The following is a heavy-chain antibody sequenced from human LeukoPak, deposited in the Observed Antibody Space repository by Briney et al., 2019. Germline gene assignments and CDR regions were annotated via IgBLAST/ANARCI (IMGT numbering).Heavy chain of an antibody. CDR3: ARHRGCSGGTCKNWFGP. Sequence: PSETLSLTCTVSGGSISDSYWSWIRQPPGKGLEWIAYIHYSGSANYNPSLKRRVTISIDTSKNQFSLRLSSVTAADTAVYYCARHRGCSGGTCKNWFGPWGQGTLVTVSS. D-gene: IGHD2-15*01. CDR2: IHYSGSA. CDR1: GGSISDSY. J-gene: IGHJ5*02. V-gene: IGHV4-59*01.